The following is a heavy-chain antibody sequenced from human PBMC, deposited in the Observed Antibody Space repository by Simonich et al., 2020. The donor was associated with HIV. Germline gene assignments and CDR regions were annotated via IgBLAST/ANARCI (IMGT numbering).Heavy chain of an antibody. V-gene: IGHV3-7*01. CDR3: ALGWGSGWYFDL. Sequence: EVQLVESGGGLVQPGGSLRLSCAASGFTFSNHWMTWVRQSPGKGLEWVAYINQDGSDKNYVDSGKGRFTISRDNAKNSLSLQMNSLRDEDTALYYCALGWGSGWYFDLWGRATLVTVSS. CDR1: GFTFSNHW. CDR2: INQDGSDK. D-gene: IGHD7-27*01. J-gene: IGHJ2*01.